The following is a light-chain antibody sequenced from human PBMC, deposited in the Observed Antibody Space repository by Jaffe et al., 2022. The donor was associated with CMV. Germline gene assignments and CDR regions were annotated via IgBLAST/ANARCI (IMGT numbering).Light chain of an antibody. Sequence: DILMTQSPSSLSASVGDRVSITCQASQDIRIYLNWYQQKPGKAPKLLIYAASNLEAGVPSTFSGSGSGTDFTFTISSLQPEDIATYYCQQYDNLPLTFGGGTKVEIK. CDR2: AAS. CDR3: QQYDNLPLT. V-gene: IGKV1-33*01. J-gene: IGKJ4*01. CDR1: QDIRIY.